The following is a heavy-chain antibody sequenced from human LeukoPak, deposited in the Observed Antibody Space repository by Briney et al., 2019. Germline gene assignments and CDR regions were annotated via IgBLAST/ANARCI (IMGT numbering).Heavy chain of an antibody. D-gene: IGHD3-10*01. V-gene: IGHV1-69*13. CDR1: GGTFSSYA. J-gene: IGHJ4*02. CDR3: ATGGLYRNYYGSGAFDY. CDR2: IIPIFGTA. Sequence: GASVKVSCKASGGTFSSYAISWVRQAPGQGLEWMGGIIPIFGTANYAQKFQGRVTITADESTSTAYMELSSLRSEDTAVYYCATGGLYRNYYGSGAFDYWGQGTLVTVSS.